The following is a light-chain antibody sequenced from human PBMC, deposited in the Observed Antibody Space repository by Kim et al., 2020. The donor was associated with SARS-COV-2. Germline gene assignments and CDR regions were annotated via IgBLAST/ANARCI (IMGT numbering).Light chain of an antibody. CDR1: QSVSNS. V-gene: IGKV3-11*01. CDR2: DAS. Sequence: VSRGERATLSCRASQSVSNSLAWYQHKPGQSPRLLMYDASNRATGIPARFSGSGSGTDFTLTISSLEPEDFAVYYCQQRSNWPLTFGGGTKVEIK. CDR3: QQRSNWPLT. J-gene: IGKJ4*01.